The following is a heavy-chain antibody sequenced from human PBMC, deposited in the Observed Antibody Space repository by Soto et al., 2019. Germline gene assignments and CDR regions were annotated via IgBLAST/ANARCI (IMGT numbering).Heavy chain of an antibody. CDR1: GGSISSSNW. CDR2: IYHSGST. D-gene: IGHD3-10*01. V-gene: IGHV4-4*02. Sequence: QVQLQESGPGLVKPSGTLSLTCAVSGGSISSSNWWSWVRQPPGKGLEWFGEIYHSGSTNYNPSRKSRVTIPVDKSKNQFSLKLSSVTAADTAVYYCARSYMVRGVANWFDPWGQGTLVTVSS. J-gene: IGHJ5*02. CDR3: ARSYMVRGVANWFDP.